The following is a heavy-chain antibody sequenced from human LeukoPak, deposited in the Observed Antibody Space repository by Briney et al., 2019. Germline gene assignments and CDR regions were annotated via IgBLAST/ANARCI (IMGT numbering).Heavy chain of an antibody. Sequence: PSETLSLTCAVYGGSFSGYYWSWIRQPPGKGLEWIGEINHSGSTNYNPSLKSRVTISVDTSKNQFSLKLSSVTAADTAVYYCARERTTVTEQDAFDIWGQGTMVTVSS. V-gene: IGHV4-34*01. CDR3: ARERTTVTEQDAFDI. CDR1: GGSFSGYY. J-gene: IGHJ3*02. CDR2: INHSGST. D-gene: IGHD4-17*01.